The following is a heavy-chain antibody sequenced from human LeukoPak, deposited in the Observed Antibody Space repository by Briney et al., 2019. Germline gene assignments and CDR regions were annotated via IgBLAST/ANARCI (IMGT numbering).Heavy chain of an antibody. CDR2: IIPIFGTA. V-gene: IGHV1-69*05. CDR1: GGTFSSYA. J-gene: IGHJ3*02. D-gene: IGHD3-16*02. Sequence: SVKVSCKASGGTFSSYAISWVRQAPGQGLEWMGGIIPIFGTANYAQKFQGRVTITTDESTSTAYMELSSLRSEDTAVYYCARGEMITFGGVIVISTFDIWGQGTMVTVS. CDR3: ARGEMITFGGVIVISTFDI.